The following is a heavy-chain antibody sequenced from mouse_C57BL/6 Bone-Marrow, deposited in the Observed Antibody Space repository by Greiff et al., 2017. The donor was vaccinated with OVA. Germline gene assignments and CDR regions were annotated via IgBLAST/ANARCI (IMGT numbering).Heavy chain of an antibody. J-gene: IGHJ1*03. CDR3: AREDYGSSYDWYFDV. D-gene: IGHD1-1*01. V-gene: IGHV1-81*01. Sequence: VKLVGSGAELARPGASVKLSCKASGYTFTSYGISWVKQRTGQGLEWIGEIYPRSGNTYYNEKFKGKATLTADKSSSTAYMELRSLTSEDSAVYFCAREDYGSSYDWYFDVWGTGTTVTVSS. CDR1: GYTFTSYG. CDR2: IYPRSGNT.